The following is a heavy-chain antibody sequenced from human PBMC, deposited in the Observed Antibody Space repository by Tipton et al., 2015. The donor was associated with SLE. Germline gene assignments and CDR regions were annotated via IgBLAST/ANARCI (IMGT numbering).Heavy chain of an antibody. Sequence: TLSLTCNVSGDSISNYFCTWIRQSPGTGLEWIGYADYSGSTNYNPSLKSRVTISVDTSKNQFSLKLSAVTAADTAVYYCARLADYGDYVIGSWGQGTLVTVSS. CDR1: GDSISNYF. D-gene: IGHD4-17*01. CDR3: ARLADYGDYVIGS. V-gene: IGHV4-59*01. CDR2: ADYSGST. J-gene: IGHJ5*02.